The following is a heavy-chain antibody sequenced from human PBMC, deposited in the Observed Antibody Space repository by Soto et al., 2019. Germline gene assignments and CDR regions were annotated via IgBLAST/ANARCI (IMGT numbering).Heavy chain of an antibody. D-gene: IGHD1-26*01. J-gene: IGHJ4*02. CDR3: ARPAGGSSPQYDY. CDR1: GFTFSSYA. Sequence: QLQLVESGGGVVQPGRSLRLSCAASGFTFSSYAMHWVRQAPGTGLEWVAVISYDGRDKYYPDSVKGRFTISRDNSKNTLYLQMNSLRAEDTAVYYCARPAGGSSPQYDYWGQGTLVTVSS. V-gene: IGHV3-30*04. CDR2: ISYDGRDK.